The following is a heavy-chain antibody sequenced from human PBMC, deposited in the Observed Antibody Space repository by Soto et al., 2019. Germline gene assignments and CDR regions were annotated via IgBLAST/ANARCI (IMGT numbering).Heavy chain of an antibody. CDR1: GYRFTSYW. Sequence: GESLKISCKGSGYRFTSYWIGWVRQMPGKGLEWMGIIYPGDSDTRYSPSFQGQVTISADKSISTAYLQWSSLKASDTAMYYCASAKNSGSYWPDYYYGMDVWGQGTTVTVSS. CDR2: IYPGDSDT. CDR3: ASAKNSGSYWPDYYYGMDV. D-gene: IGHD1-26*01. J-gene: IGHJ6*02. V-gene: IGHV5-51*01.